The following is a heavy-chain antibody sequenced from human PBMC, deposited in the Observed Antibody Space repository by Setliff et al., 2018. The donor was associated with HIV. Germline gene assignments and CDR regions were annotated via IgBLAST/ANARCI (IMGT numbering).Heavy chain of an antibody. CDR2: IYSDGSS. CDR1: GFTVSRFY. J-gene: IGHJ5*02. V-gene: IGHV3-53*01. CDR3: ARERAGYCSGGSCYTNWFDP. Sequence: LRLSCAASGFTVSRFYMSWVRQAPGKGLEWVSVIYSDGSSYYADSVRGRFTISRDNSKNTLYLQMNSLRAEDTAVYYCARERAGYCSGGSCYTNWFDPWGQGTLVTVSS. D-gene: IGHD2-15*01.